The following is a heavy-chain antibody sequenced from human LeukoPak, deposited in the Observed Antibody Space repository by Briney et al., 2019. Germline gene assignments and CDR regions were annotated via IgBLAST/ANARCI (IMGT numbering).Heavy chain of an antibody. D-gene: IGHD2-15*01. CDR1: GYTFTSYG. J-gene: IGHJ2*01. Sequence: ASVKVSCKASGYTFTSYGISWVRQAPGQGLEWMGWISAYNGNTNYAQKLQGRVTMTTDTSTSTAYMELRSLRSDDTAVYYCARQIVYCSGGSCYGRGYFDLWGRGTLVTVSS. V-gene: IGHV1-18*01. CDR3: ARQIVYCSGGSCYGRGYFDL. CDR2: ISAYNGNT.